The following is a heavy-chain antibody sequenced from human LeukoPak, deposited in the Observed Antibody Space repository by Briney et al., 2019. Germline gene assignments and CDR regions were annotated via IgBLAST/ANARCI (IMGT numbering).Heavy chain of an antibody. CDR2: INHSGST. CDR3: ARVRSVGTVYYYYYMDV. V-gene: IGHV4-34*01. CDR1: GGSFSGYY. J-gene: IGHJ6*03. D-gene: IGHD1-1*01. Sequence: SETLSLTCAVYGGSFSGYYWSWIRQPPGKGLEWIGEINHSGSTNYNPSLKSRVTISVDTSKNQFSLKLSSVTAADTAVYYCARVRSVGTVYYYYYMDVWGKGTTVTVSS.